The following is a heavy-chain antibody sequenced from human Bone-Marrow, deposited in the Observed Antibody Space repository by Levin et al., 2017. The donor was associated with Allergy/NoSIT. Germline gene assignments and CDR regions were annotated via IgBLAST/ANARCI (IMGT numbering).Heavy chain of an antibody. Sequence: LGESLKISCAASGFIFSNFWMHWVRQPPGKGLVWLSRINSDGNSPAYADSVKGRFTISRDNAKNTLSLQMTSLRAEDTAVYYCARGPVTDSHYYYYYMDVWGKGTTVTVSS. V-gene: IGHV3-74*01. J-gene: IGHJ6*03. CDR3: ARGPVTDSHYYYYYMDV. CDR2: INSDGNSP. CDR1: GFIFSNFW. D-gene: IGHD2-21*02.